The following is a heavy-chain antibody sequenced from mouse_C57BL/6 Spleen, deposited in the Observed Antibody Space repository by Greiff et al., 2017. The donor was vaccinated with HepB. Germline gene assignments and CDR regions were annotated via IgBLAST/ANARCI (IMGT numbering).Heavy chain of an antibody. CDR2: IYPGSGNT. D-gene: IGHD2-14*01. CDR3: ARVGIHYGYFDV. V-gene: IGHV1-76*01. J-gene: IGHJ1*03. Sequence: QVQLQQSGAELVRPGASVKLSCKASGYTFTDYYINWVKQRPGQGLEWIARIYPGSGNTYYNEKFKGKATLTAEKSSSTAYMQLSSLTSEDSAVYFCARVGIHYGYFDVWGTGTTVTVSS. CDR1: GYTFTDYY.